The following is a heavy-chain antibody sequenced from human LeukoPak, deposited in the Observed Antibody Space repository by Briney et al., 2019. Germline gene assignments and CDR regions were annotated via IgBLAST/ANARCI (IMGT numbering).Heavy chain of an antibody. CDR2: INSDGSST. CDR3: AKERHPDHVLLWFGESATARGLFDY. V-gene: IGHV3-74*01. D-gene: IGHD3-10*01. J-gene: IGHJ4*02. Sequence: GGSLRLSCAASGFTFSSYWMHWVRQAPGKGLVWVSRINSDGSSTRYADYVKGRFTIYRDNSKNTLYLQMHSLRAEDTAVSYCAKERHPDHVLLWFGESATARGLFDYWGQGTLVTVSS. CDR1: GFTFSSYW.